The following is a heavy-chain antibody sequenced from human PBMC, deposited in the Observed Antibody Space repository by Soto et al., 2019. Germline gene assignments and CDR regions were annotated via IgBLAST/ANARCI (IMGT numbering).Heavy chain of an antibody. J-gene: IGHJ6*03. D-gene: IGHD2-15*01. CDR3: ARDDVHCSGGRCYGVPIDV. CDR1: GFTVSSNY. V-gene: IGHV3-66*01. Sequence: EVQLVESGGGVVQPGGSLRLSCAASGFTVSSNYMTWVRQAPGKWLEWVSLIQRGGRTYYAGSVTGRFTISRDNSKNTLVLQMNSLRVEDTAVYYWARDDVHCSGGRCYGVPIDVWGKWTTGTVSS. CDR2: IQRGGRT.